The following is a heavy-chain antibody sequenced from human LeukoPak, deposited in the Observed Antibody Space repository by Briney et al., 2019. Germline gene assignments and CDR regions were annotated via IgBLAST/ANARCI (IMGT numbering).Heavy chain of an antibody. CDR2: IYYSGST. V-gene: IGHV4-39*01. J-gene: IGHJ4*02. CDR1: GGSISSSSYY. D-gene: IGHD6-13*01. Sequence: PSETLSLTCTVSGGSISSSSYYWGWIRQPPGKGLEWIGSIYYSGSTYYNPSLKSRVTISVDTSKNQFSLKLSSVTAADTAVYYCARQSGIHGSRVFDYWGQGTLVTVSS. CDR3: ARQSGIHGSRVFDY.